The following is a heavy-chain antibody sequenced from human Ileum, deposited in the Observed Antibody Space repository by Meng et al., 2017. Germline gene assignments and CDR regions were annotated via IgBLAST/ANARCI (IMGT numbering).Heavy chain of an antibody. D-gene: IGHD3-22*01. CDR3: ARVDFRGDSRDSSGLGL. CDR1: GGSFSGFY. V-gene: IGHV4-34*01. J-gene: IGHJ4*02. Sequence: QVQRKECGAQLLRPSETLSLTCAVYGGSFSGFYWSWIRQSPEKGLEWIGEINHGGGTNYNPSLSSRVTISVDTSKNQFSLKVNSVTAADTAFYYCARVDFRGDSRDSSGLGLWGQGTLVTVPS. CDR2: INHGGGT.